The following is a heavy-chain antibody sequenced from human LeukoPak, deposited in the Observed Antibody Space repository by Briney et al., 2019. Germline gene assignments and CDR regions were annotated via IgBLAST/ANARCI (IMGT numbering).Heavy chain of an antibody. CDR2: IYYSGYT. D-gene: IGHD6-13*01. J-gene: IGHJ4*02. V-gene: IGHV4-39*01. CDR3: ATQGSSSWVDY. Sequence: SETLSLTCTVSGSSISSSTYYWGWIRQPPGKGLEWIGSIYYSGYTYYSPSLKSRVTISVDTSKNQFSLKLSSVTAADTAVYYCATQGSSSWVDYWGQGTLVTVSS. CDR1: GSSISSSTYY.